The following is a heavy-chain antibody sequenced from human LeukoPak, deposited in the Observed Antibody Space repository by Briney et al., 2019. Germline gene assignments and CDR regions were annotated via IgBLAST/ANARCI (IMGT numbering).Heavy chain of an antibody. Sequence: PSQTLSLTSTVSVGSICSGDYYRSSIRQPPGKGLEWIPYIYYSGSTYNNPPRKSRVTISVDTTKNQFSLKLSSVTAEDTAVYYCARGIPLGSDCSSTSCHAFDIWGKGTMVTVS. CDR3: ARGIPLGSDCSSTSCHAFDI. CDR2: IYYSGST. D-gene: IGHD2-2*01. V-gene: IGHV4-30-4*01. CDR1: VGSICSGDYY. J-gene: IGHJ3*02.